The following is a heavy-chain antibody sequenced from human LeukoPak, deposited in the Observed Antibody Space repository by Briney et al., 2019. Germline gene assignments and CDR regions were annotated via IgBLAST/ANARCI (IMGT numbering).Heavy chain of an antibody. V-gene: IGHV4-59*12. J-gene: IGHJ5*02. D-gene: IGHD6-13*01. CDR1: GDSITNYY. CDR2: IYHSGST. Sequence: PSETLSLTCTVSGDSITNYYWGWIRQPPGKGLEWIGEIYHSGSTNYNPSLKSRVTISVDKSKNQFSLKLSSVTAADTAVYYCAREPYSSSWYGKNGFDPWGQGTLVTVSS. CDR3: AREPYSSSWYGKNGFDP.